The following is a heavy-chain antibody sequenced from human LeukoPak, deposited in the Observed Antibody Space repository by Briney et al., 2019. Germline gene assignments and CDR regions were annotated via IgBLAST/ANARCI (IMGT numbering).Heavy chain of an antibody. V-gene: IGHV1-69*13. J-gene: IGHJ4*02. CDR1: GGTFSSYA. CDR3: ARGTGYSGYDNFDY. D-gene: IGHD5-12*01. Sequence: ASVKVSCKASGGTFSSYAISWVRQAPGQGLEWMGGIIPIFGTANYAQKFQGRVTITADESTSTAYMELSSLRSGDTAVYYCARGTGYSGYDNFDYWGQGTLVTVSS. CDR2: IIPIFGTA.